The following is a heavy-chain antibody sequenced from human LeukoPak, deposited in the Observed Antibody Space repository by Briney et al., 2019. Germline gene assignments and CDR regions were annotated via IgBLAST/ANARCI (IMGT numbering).Heavy chain of an antibody. CDR3: ARDRRDGYTDY. D-gene: IGHD5-24*01. V-gene: IGHV4-31*03. CDR1: GGSISSGGYY. Sequence: SETLSLTCTVSGGSISSGGYYWSWIRQHPGKGLEWIGYIYYSGSTHYNPSLKSRVTISADTSKNQFSLKLSSVTAADTAVYYCARDRRDGYTDYWGQGTLVTVSS. J-gene: IGHJ4*02. CDR2: IYYSGST.